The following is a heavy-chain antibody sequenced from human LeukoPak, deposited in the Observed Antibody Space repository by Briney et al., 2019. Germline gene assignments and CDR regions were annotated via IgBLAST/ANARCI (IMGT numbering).Heavy chain of an antibody. CDR1: GFTFSRCW. V-gene: IGHV3-33*08. J-gene: IGHJ3*02. Sequence: GGSLRLSCAASGFTFSRCWMHWVRQAPGKGLEWVAVIWYDGSNKYYADPVKGRFTISRDNSKNTLYLQMNSLRAEDTAVYYCARETPQLGDAFDIWGQGTMVTVSS. CDR2: IWYDGSNK. D-gene: IGHD3-10*01. CDR3: ARETPQLGDAFDI.